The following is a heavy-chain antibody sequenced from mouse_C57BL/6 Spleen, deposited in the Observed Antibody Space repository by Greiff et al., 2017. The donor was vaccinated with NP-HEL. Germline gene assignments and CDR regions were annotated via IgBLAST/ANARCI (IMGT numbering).Heavy chain of an antibody. Sequence: LQGSGAELVKPGASVKISCKASSYAFSSYWMNWVKQRPGKGLEWIGQIYPGDGDTNYNGKFKGKATLTADKSSSTAYMQLSSLTSEDSAVYFCARSGLYYGNYGYFDYWGQGTTLTVSS. V-gene: IGHV1-80*01. J-gene: IGHJ2*01. CDR2: IYPGDGDT. D-gene: IGHD2-1*01. CDR3: ARSGLYYGNYGYFDY. CDR1: SYAFSSYW.